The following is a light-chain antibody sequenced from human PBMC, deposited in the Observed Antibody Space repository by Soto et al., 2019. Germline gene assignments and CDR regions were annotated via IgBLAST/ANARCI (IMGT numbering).Light chain of an antibody. J-gene: IGKJ1*01. Sequence: DIQMTQSPSSLSASVGDRVTITCRASQAIRNDLGWYQQKPGKAPELLSYAASSLQSGVPSSFGGSGSGTDFTLTISSLQPEDFATYYCQQSYSTPPTFGQGTKVDIK. CDR1: QAIRND. CDR3: QQSYSTPPT. CDR2: AAS. V-gene: IGKV1-39*01.